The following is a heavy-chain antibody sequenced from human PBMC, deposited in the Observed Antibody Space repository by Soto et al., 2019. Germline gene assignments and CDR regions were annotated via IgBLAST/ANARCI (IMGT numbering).Heavy chain of an antibody. CDR1: GGSFSGYY. J-gene: IGHJ3*02. CDR3: ARGNYDYIWGSYRIDAFDS. V-gene: IGHV4-34*01. Sequence: PSETLSLTCAVYGGSFSGYYWNWIRQPPGEGLEWIGEINHSGSTNYKPSLKSRVTISVDTSKNQFSLKLSSVTAADTAVYYCARGNYDYIWGSYRIDAFDSWGQGTMVTVSS. CDR2: INHSGST. D-gene: IGHD3-16*02.